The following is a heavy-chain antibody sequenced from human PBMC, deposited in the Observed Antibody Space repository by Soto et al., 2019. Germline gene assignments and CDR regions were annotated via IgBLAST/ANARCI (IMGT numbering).Heavy chain of an antibody. CDR2: ISAYNGNT. Sequence: QVQLVQSGAEVKKPGASVKVSCKASGYTFTSYGISWVRQAPGQGLEWMGWISAYNGNTNYAQKLQGRVTMTTDTSTSSAYMELRSLRSDDTAVYYCARVVSDYYDSSGYYYNPDYYYYGMDVWGQGTTVTVSS. V-gene: IGHV1-18*01. J-gene: IGHJ6*02. CDR3: ARVVSDYYDSSGYYYNPDYYYYGMDV. D-gene: IGHD3-22*01. CDR1: GYTFTSYG.